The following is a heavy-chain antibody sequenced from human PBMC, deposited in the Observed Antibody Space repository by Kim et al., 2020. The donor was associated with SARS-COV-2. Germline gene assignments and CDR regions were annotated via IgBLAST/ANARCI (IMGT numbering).Heavy chain of an antibody. J-gene: IGHJ5*02. CDR2: ISGSGGST. D-gene: IGHD3-10*01. V-gene: IGHV3-23*01. Sequence: GGSLRLSCAASGFTFSSYAMSWVRQAPGKGLEWVSAISGSGGSTYYADSVKGRFTISRDNSKNTLYLQMNSLRAEDTAVYYCAKGVLLRGGYNWFDPWGQGTLVTVSS. CDR3: AKGVLLRGGYNWFDP. CDR1: GFTFSSYA.